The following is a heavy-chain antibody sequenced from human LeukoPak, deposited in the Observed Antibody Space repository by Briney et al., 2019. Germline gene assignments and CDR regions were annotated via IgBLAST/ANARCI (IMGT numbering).Heavy chain of an antibody. CDR1: GFTFSSYG. V-gene: IGHV3-23*01. CDR2: ISGSGGST. J-gene: IGHJ4*02. D-gene: IGHD3-10*01. CDR3: AKDTYYYGSGSYSAIDY. Sequence: GGSLRLSCAASGFTFSSYGMRWVRQAPGKGLEWVSAISGSGGSTYYADSVKGRFTISRDNSKNTLYLQMNSLRAEDTAVYYCAKDTYYYGSGSYSAIDYWGQGTLVTVSS.